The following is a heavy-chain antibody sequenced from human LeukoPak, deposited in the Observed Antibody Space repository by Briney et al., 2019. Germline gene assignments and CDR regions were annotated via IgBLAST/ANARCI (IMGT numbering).Heavy chain of an antibody. D-gene: IGHD2-15*01. J-gene: IGHJ4*02. V-gene: IGHV3-30-3*01. CDR3: AREGSIVARTDY. CDR2: VSYDGNRE. Sequence: GRSLRLSCEVSGFTFDNYAMHWVRQAPGKRLEWVAVVSYDGNREYYPDSVKGRFTISRDNSKNTLYLQMSGLKTEDTAVYYCAREGSIVARTDYWGQGALVIVSS. CDR1: GFTFDNYA.